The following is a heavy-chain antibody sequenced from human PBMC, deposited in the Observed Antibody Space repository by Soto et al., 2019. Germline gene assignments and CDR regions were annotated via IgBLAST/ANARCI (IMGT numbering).Heavy chain of an antibody. V-gene: IGHV3-23*01. Sequence: VQLLESGGGLVQPGGSLRLSCAASGFIFSSYAMNWVRQAPGKGLEWVSPVSGSGGSTYYADSVKGRFTISRDNSKNTLYLQMNSLRADDTAVYYCAKDYNWNPDAFDIWGQGTMVTVSS. CDR1: GFIFSSYA. D-gene: IGHD1-20*01. J-gene: IGHJ3*02. CDR3: AKDYNWNPDAFDI. CDR2: VSGSGGST.